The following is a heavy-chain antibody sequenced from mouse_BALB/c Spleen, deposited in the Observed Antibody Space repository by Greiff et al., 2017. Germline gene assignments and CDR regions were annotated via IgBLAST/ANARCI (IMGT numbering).Heavy chain of an antibody. Sequence: QVQLQQSGAELVRPGTSVKISCKASGYAFSSSWMNWVKQRPGQGLEWIGRIYPGDGDTNYNGKFKGKATLTADKSSSTAYMQLSSLTSVDSAVYFCARGGFYAMDYWGQGTSVTVSS. CDR1: GYAFSSSW. V-gene: IGHV1-82*01. D-gene: IGHD1-1*02. CDR2: IYPGDGDT. CDR3: ARGGFYAMDY. J-gene: IGHJ4*01.